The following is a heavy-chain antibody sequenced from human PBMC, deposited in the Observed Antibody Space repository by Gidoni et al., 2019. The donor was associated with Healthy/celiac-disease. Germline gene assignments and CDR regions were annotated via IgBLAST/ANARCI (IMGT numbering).Heavy chain of an antibody. J-gene: IGHJ4*02. CDR3: ARDLGDGDLGGYDY. D-gene: IGHD4-17*01. V-gene: IGHV3-48*02. CDR1: GFTFSSYS. Sequence: VQLVESGGGLVQPGGSLRLSCAASGFTFSSYSMNWVRQAPGKGLEWVAYISSSSSTIYYAGSVKGRFTISRDNAKNSLYLQMNSLRDEDTAVYYCARDLGDGDLGGYDYWGQGTLVTVSS. CDR2: ISSSSSTI.